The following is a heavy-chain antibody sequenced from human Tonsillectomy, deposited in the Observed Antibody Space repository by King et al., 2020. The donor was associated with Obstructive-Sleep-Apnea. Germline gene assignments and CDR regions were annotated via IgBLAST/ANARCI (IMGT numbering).Heavy chain of an antibody. V-gene: IGHV4-34*01. CDR3: ALEGGEQWLVAEAFDI. CDR1: GGSFSGYY. J-gene: IGHJ3*02. Sequence: VQLQQWGAGLLKPSETLSLTCAVYGGSFSGYYWSWIRQPPGKGLEWIGEINHSGSTNYNPSLKSRVTISVDTSKNQFSLKLSSVTAADTAVYYCALEGGEQWLVAEAFDIWGQGTMVTVSS. CDR2: INHSGST. D-gene: IGHD6-19*01.